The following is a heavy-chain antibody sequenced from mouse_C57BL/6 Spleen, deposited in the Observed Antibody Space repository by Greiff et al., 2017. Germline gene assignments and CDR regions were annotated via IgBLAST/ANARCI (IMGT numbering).Heavy chain of an antibody. Sequence: DVKLVESGGGLVKPGGSLKLSCAASGFSFNTYAMNWVRQAPGKGLEWVARIRSKSNNYATYYADSVKDRFTISRDDSESMLYLQMNNLKTEDTAMYYCVRGYYGSSYGAWFAYWGQGTLVTVSA. D-gene: IGHD1-1*01. CDR2: IRSKSNNYAT. CDR1: GFSFNTYA. V-gene: IGHV10-1*01. J-gene: IGHJ3*01. CDR3: VRGYYGSSYGAWFAY.